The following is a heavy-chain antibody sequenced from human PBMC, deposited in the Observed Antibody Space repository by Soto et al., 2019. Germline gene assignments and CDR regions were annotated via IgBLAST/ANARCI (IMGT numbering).Heavy chain of an antibody. CDR1: GFTFSTYG. D-gene: IGHD6-13*01. Sequence: QPGGSLRLSCAVSGFTFSTYGMNWVRQAPGKGLEWVSYITTSSSSTYYADSVKGRFTISRDNSKNTLYLQMNSLRPEDTAVYYCAKDEEGQQLAPGGGGDFDSWGQGTLVTVSS. J-gene: IGHJ4*02. V-gene: IGHV3-23*01. CDR2: ITTSSSST. CDR3: AKDEEGQQLAPGGGGDFDS.